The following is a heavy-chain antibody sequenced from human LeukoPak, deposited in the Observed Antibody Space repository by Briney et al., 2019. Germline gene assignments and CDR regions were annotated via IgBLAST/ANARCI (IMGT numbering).Heavy chain of an antibody. J-gene: IGHJ4*02. Sequence: PEGSLRLSCAASGFTVSSNYMSWVRQAPGKGLEWVSVIYSGGDTYYADSVKGRFTISRDNSKNTLYLQMNTLRAEDTAVYYCARASGYSGYDPFDYWGQGTLVTVSS. CDR1: GFTVSSNY. V-gene: IGHV3-53*01. CDR2: IYSGGDT. CDR3: ARASGYSGYDPFDY. D-gene: IGHD5-12*01.